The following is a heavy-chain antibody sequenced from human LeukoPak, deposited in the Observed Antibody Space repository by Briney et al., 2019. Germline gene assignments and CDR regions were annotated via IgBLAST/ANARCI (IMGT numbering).Heavy chain of an antibody. CDR2: IKSKTDGGTT. D-gene: IGHD6-13*01. CDR1: GFTFSNAW. Sequence: PGGSLRLSCAASGFTFSNAWMSWVRQAPGKGLEWVGRIKSKTDGGTTDYAAPVKGRFTISRDDSKNTLYLQMNSLKTEDTAVYYCTTVGYSSRWYRFGYYYYYYMDVWGKGTTVTVSS. J-gene: IGHJ6*03. V-gene: IGHV3-15*01. CDR3: TTVGYSSRWYRFGYYYYYYMDV.